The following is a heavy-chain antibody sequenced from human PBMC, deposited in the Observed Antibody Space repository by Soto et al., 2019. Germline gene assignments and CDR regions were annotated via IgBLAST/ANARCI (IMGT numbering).Heavy chain of an antibody. Sequence: PGGSLRLSCAASGFTFSDYYMSWIRQAPGKGLEWVSAISGSGGSTYYADSVKGRFTISRDNSKNTLYLQMNSLRAEDTAVYYCASQTPFYDYVWGSYRYPYYFDYWGQGTLVTVSSGKTRPGESLKISCKGSGYRFTSYGMDVWGQGTTVTVSS. J-gene: IGHJ6*02. D-gene: IGHD3-16*02. CDR3: ASQTPFYDYVWGSYRYPYYFDYWGQGTLVTVSSGKTRPGESLKISCKGSGYRFTSYGMDV. V-gene: IGHV3-23*01. CDR2: ISGSGGST. CDR1: GFTFSDYY.